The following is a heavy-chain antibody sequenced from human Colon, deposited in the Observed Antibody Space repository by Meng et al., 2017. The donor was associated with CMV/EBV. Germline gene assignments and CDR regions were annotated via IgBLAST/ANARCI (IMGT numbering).Heavy chain of an antibody. V-gene: IGHV1-18*01. D-gene: IGHD6-6*01. CDR2: ISPYSGHT. CDR1: GYTFTTFG. J-gene: IGHJ5*02. Sequence: ASVKVSCKASGYTFTTFGISWVRQAPGQGPEWMGWISPYSGHTNSAPKFQGRVTLTTDTSTSTAYMDLRSLRSDDTAVYYCARMFAASSGWFDPWGQGTLVTVSS. CDR3: ARMFAASSGWFDP.